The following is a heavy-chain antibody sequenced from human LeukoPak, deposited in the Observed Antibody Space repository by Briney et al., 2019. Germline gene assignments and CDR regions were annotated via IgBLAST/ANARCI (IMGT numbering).Heavy chain of an antibody. D-gene: IGHD1-26*01. Sequence: PGGSLRLPCAASGFTFSSYAMHWVRQAPGKGLEWVAVISYDGSNKYYADSVKGRFTISRDNSKNTLYLQMNSLRPEGTAVYYCATKWELGYWGQGTLVTVSS. CDR3: ATKWELGY. J-gene: IGHJ4*02. V-gene: IGHV3-30-3*01. CDR1: GFTFSSYA. CDR2: ISYDGSNK.